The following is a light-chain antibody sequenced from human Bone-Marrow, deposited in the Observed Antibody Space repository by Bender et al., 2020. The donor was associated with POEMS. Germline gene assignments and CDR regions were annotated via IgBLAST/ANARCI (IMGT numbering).Light chain of an antibody. J-gene: IGLJ2*01. Sequence: QSALTQPASVSGSPGQSITISCTGTSSDVGTYNYVSWYQQHPGKAPKLMIYDVSNRPSGVSNRFSGSKSGNTASLTISGLQAEDEADYYCGSYTSSGSTLVVFGGGTKLTVL. CDR1: SSDVGTYNY. V-gene: IGLV2-14*01. CDR2: DVS. CDR3: GSYTSSGSTLVV.